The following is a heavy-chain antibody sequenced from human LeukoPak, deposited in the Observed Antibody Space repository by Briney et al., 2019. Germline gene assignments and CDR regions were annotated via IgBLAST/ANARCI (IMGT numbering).Heavy chain of an antibody. CDR3: AASDSGSYYNPSLDY. CDR2: IIPIFGTA. V-gene: IGHV1-69*13. CDR1: GGTFSSYA. D-gene: IGHD3-10*01. J-gene: IGHJ4*02. Sequence: SVKVSCKASGGTFSSYAISWVRQAPGQGLEWMGAIIPIFGTANYAQKFQGRVTITADESTSTAYMELSSLRSEDTAVYYCAASDSGSYYNPSLDYWGQGTLVTVSS.